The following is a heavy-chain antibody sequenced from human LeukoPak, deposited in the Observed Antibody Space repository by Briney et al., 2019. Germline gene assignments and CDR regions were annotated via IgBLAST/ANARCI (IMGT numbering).Heavy chain of an antibody. CDR1: GFTFSDYY. CDR3: ARVRGSILWFGELPSYGMDV. CDR2: ISSSSSYT. J-gene: IGHJ6*04. V-gene: IGHV3-11*06. Sequence: GGSLRLSCAASGFTFSDYYMSWIRQAPGKGLEWVSYISSSSSYTNYADSVKGRFTISRDNAKNSLYLQMNSLRAEDTAVYYCARVRGSILWFGELPSYGMDVWGKGTTVTVSS. D-gene: IGHD3-10*01.